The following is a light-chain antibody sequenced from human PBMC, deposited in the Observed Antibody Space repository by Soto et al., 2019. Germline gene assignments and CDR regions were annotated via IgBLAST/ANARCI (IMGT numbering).Light chain of an antibody. CDR3: SLHAGGNNVI. CDR2: DVS. V-gene: IGLV2-11*01. J-gene: IGLJ2*01. CDR1: SSDVGTYNW. Sequence: QSALTQPRSVSGSPGQSVTISCTGTSSDVGTYNWLSWYQQHPGKAPKLMIFDVSRRPSGVPDRFSASKAGNTASLSVSGLQVEDEADYHCSLHAGGNNVIFGGGTKVTVL.